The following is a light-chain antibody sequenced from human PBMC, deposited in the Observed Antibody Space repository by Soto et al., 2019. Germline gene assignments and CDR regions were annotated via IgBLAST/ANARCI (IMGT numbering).Light chain of an antibody. J-gene: IGLJ3*02. V-gene: IGLV2-14*03. Sequence: QSALTQPASVSGSPGQSITIPCTGTSSDVGDYNYVSWYQQHPGKAPKLMIYDVSDRPSGVSNRFSGSKSGNTASLTISGLQAEDEADYYCSSYTRSSTRVFGGGTTLTVL. CDR1: SSDVGDYNY. CDR2: DVS. CDR3: SSYTRSSTRV.